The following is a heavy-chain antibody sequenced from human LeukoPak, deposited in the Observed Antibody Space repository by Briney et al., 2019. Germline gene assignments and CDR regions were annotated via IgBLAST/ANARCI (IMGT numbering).Heavy chain of an antibody. Sequence: ASVKVSCKASGYTFTGYYMHWVRQAPGQGLEWMGWMNPNSGNTGYAQKFQGRVTMTRNTSISTAYMELSSLRSEDTAVYYCARAGSSWFDYYYMDVWGKGTTVTISS. CDR2: MNPNSGNT. CDR3: ARAGSSWFDYYYMDV. D-gene: IGHD6-13*01. CDR1: GYTFTGYY. V-gene: IGHV1-8*02. J-gene: IGHJ6*03.